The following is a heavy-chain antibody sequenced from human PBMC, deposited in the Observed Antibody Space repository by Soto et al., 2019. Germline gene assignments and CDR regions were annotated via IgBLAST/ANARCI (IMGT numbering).Heavy chain of an antibody. V-gene: IGHV1-69*13. CDR3: ASHYYESGYYCYGMDV. CDR2: IIPIFGTA. D-gene: IGHD3-22*01. CDR1: GGTFSSYA. Sequence: ASVKVSCKASGGTFSSYAISWVRQAPGQGLEWMGGIIPIFGTANYAQKFQGRVTITADESTSTAYMELSSLRSEDTAVYYCASHYYESGYYCYGMDVWGQGTTVTVYS. J-gene: IGHJ6*02.